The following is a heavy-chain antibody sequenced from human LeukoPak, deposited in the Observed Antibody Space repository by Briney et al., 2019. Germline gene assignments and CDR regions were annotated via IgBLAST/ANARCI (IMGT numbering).Heavy chain of an antibody. J-gene: IGHJ4*02. D-gene: IGHD3-10*01. Sequence: SETLSLTCAVYGGSFSGYYWSWIRQPPGKGLEWIGEINHSGSTNYNPSLKSRATISVDTSKNQFSLKLSSVTAADTAVYYCATPAPITMVRGVRRYTLDYWGQGTLVTVSS. CDR1: GGSFSGYY. CDR2: INHSGST. V-gene: IGHV4-34*01. CDR3: ATPAPITMVRGVRRYTLDY.